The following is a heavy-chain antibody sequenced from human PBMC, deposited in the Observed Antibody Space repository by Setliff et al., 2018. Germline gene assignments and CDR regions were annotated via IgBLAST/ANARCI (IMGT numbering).Heavy chain of an antibody. D-gene: IGHD1-7*01. CDR1: GGSISGFA. CDR3: ARFITGTIGFDP. Sequence: SETLSLTCTVSGGSISGFAWNWIRQFPGKRLEWIGEISSSGGTLYTPSLRSRVSMSVDTSRNQFSLNLTSVTAADTAVYYCARFITGTIGFDPWGQGTLVTVSS. CDR2: ISSSGGT. V-gene: IGHV4-59*01. J-gene: IGHJ5*02.